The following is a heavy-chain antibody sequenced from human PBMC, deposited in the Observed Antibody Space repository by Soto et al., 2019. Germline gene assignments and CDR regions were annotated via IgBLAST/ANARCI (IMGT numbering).Heavy chain of an antibody. D-gene: IGHD6-13*01. J-gene: IGHJ3*02. V-gene: IGHV1-69*12. CDR2: IIPIFTTT. CDR3: AREVAADGTFREDVFDI. CDR1: GGTFSNHA. Sequence: QVQLVQSGAEVKKPGSSVKVSCKASGGTFSNHAINWVRQAPGQGLEWMGRIIPIFTTTDSAQRFQGRVTITADESTITAYMELSSLKHDDTAVYYCAREVAADGTFREDVFDIWGQGTMVTVSS.